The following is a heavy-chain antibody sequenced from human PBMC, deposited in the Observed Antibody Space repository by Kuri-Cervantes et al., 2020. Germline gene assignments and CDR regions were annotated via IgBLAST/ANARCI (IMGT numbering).Heavy chain of an antibody. CDR2: INHSGST. J-gene: IGHJ4*02. CDR3: ARMIGGNGYYFDY. Sequence: SETLSLTCAVYGGSFSGYYWSWIRQPPGKGLEWIGEINHSGSTNYNPSLKSRVTISVDTSKNQFSLKLSSVTAADTAVYYCARMIGGNGYYFDYWGQGTLVTVSS. CDR1: GGSFSGYY. D-gene: IGHD4-23*01. V-gene: IGHV4-34*01.